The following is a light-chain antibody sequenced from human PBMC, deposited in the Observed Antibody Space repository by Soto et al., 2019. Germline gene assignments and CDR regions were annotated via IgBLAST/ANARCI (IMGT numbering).Light chain of an antibody. Sequence: EIVMTQSPATLSVSPGERATLSCRASQGIGSTLAWYQQKPGQTPRLLIYGASTRATGVPARFSGSGSGTEFTLTINSLQSEDFGVYYCQRYNNWPLTFGGGTKGEIK. J-gene: IGKJ4*01. CDR3: QRYNNWPLT. CDR2: GAS. V-gene: IGKV3-15*01. CDR1: QGIGST.